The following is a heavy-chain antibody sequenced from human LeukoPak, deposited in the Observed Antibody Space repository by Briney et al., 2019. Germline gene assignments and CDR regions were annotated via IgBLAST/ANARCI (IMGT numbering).Heavy chain of an antibody. CDR1: GFTFSNYA. V-gene: IGHV3-23*01. Sequence: PGGSLRLSCAASGFTFSNYALSWVRQAPGKGLEWVSSISSSGSSTYYADSVKGRFTISRDNSKNTMDLQMSSLRAEDTAVYYCAKGGYSSSWCLDYWGQGTLVTVSS. D-gene: IGHD6-13*01. J-gene: IGHJ4*02. CDR3: AKGGYSSSWCLDY. CDR2: ISSSGSST.